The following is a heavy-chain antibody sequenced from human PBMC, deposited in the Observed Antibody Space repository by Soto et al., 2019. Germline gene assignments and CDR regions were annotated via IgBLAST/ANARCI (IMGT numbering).Heavy chain of an antibody. J-gene: IGHJ4*02. CDR3: ARGLLRFLESRELDY. CDR2: IYYSGST. CDR1: GGSISSGGYY. D-gene: IGHD3-3*01. Sequence: SETLSLTCTVSGGSISSGGYYWSWIPQHPGKGLEWIGYIYYSGSTYYNPSLKSRVTIPVDTSKNQFSLKLSSVTAADTAVYYCARGLLRFLESRELDYWGQGTLVTVSS. V-gene: IGHV4-31*03.